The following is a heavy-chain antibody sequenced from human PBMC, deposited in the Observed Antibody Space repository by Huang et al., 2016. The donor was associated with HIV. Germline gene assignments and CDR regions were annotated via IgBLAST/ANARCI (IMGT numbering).Heavy chain of an antibody. CDR1: RFTFSTYA. CDR2: ISGSGDKT. V-gene: IGHV3-23*01. J-gene: IGHJ4*02. Sequence: DVQLLESGGDFVQPGGSLRLSCAASRFTFSTYAMSWVRQAPGKGLELVSAISGSGDKTYYEDSVKGRFTISRDNSKNTLFLQMNSLRAEDTAVYYCAKVPTVVTFHWGQGTLVTVSS. CDR3: AKVPTVVTFH. D-gene: IGHD2-21*02.